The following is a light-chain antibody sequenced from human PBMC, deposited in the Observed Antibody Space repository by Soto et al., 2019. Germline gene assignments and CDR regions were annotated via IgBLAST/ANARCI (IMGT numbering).Light chain of an antibody. CDR2: GSS. CDR1: QSVSSNY. V-gene: IGKV3-20*01. Sequence: EIVLTQSPDTLSLSPGDRATLSCRASQSVSSNYVAWYQQKPGQAPRLLTHGSSSRATGIPDRFSGRGFGTDFTLVISRLEPEDFAVYYCPQYGSSPFTFGQGTKLEIK. J-gene: IGKJ2*01. CDR3: PQYGSSPFT.